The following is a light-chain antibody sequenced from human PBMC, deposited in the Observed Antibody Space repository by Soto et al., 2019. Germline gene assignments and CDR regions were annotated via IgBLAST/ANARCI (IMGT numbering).Light chain of an antibody. CDR2: VAS. J-gene: IGKJ5*01. CDR1: QSVSSNY. Sequence: EIVLTQSPGTLSLSPGEIATVSCRASQSVSSNYLAWDQQKPGQAPRVLIYVASSRATGIPDRFSGSGSGTDFTLTISILEPEDFAVYYCQQYGSSPITFGQGTRLEIK. V-gene: IGKV3-20*01. CDR3: QQYGSSPIT.